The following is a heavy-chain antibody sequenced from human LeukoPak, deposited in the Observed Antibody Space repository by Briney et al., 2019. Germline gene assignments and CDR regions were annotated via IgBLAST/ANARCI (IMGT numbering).Heavy chain of an antibody. CDR1: GYTFTAYH. CDR3: AREQASYSDY. V-gene: IGHV1-2*02. J-gene: IGHJ4*02. Sequence: GASVKVSCKASGYTFTAYHLHWVRQAPGQGPEWMGWINPNSGGTNYAQNFQGRVTMTRDTSISTAYMELSSLRSDDTAVYYCAREQASYSDYWGQETLVTVSS. D-gene: IGHD1-26*01. CDR2: INPNSGGT.